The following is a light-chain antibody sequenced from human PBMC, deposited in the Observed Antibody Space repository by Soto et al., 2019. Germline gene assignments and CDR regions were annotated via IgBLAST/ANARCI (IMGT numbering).Light chain of an antibody. Sequence: EIVLTQSPGTLALSPCERATLSCSASQSIANNYLTWYQQKPGQAPRVLIYDASTRAAGIPDRFSGSGSGTDFTLTISRLEPEDSAVYYCQQYGGSPWTFGQGTKVDIK. CDR2: DAS. J-gene: IGKJ1*01. CDR3: QQYGGSPWT. V-gene: IGKV3-20*01. CDR1: QSIANNY.